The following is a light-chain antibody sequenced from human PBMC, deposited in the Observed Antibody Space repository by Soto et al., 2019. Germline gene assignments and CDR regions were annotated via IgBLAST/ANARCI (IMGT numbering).Light chain of an antibody. J-gene: IGKJ1*01. Sequence: EIVLTQSPGTLSLSPGQGATLSCRASQSLSSIYLAWYQQKPGQAPRLLIYRTSSRATGIPDRFSGSESETDFTLTISRLEPEDFAVYYCQQYGSSPTFAQGTKVDI. V-gene: IGKV3-20*01. CDR1: QSLSSIY. CDR3: QQYGSSPT. CDR2: RTS.